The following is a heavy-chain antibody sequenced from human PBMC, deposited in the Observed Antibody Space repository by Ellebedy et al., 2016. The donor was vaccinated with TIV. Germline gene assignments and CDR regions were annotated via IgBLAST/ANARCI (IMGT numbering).Heavy chain of an antibody. CDR3: ARELDCGGDCYHWYFDL. J-gene: IGHJ2*01. Sequence: AASVKVSCKASGYTFTSYDINWVRQATGQGLEWMGWMNPNSGNTGYAQKFQGRVTMTRDTSTSTVYMELSSLRSEDTAVYYCARELDCGGDCYHWYFDLWGRGTLVTVSS. CDR2: MNPNSGNT. V-gene: IGHV1-8*01. D-gene: IGHD2-21*02. CDR1: GYTFTSYD.